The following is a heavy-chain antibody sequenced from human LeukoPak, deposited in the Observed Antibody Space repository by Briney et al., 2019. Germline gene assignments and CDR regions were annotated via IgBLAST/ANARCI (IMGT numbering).Heavy chain of an antibody. V-gene: IGHV1-69*04. CDR1: GGTFSSYT. D-gene: IGHD3-3*01. CDR3: ARDLNDFWSGNNWFDP. CDR2: IIPILGIA. J-gene: IGHJ5*02. Sequence: SVKVSCKASGGTFSSYTISWVRQAPGQGLEWMGRIIPILGIANYAQKFQGRVTITADKSTSTAYMELSSLRSEDTAVYYCARDLNDFWSGNNWFDPWGQGALVTVSS.